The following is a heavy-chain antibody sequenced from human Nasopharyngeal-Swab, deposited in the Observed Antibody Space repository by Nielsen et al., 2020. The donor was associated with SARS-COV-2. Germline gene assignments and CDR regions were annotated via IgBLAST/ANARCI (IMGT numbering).Heavy chain of an antibody. CDR3: AADLARTTGTTN. V-gene: IGHV1-58*01. CDR1: GFTFTSSA. J-gene: IGHJ4*02. D-gene: IGHD1-1*01. CDR2: IVVGSGNT. Sequence: SGKVSCTASGFTFTSSAVQWVRQARGQRLEWIGWIVVGSGNTNYAQKFQERATITRDMSTSTAYMELSSLRSEDTAVYYCAADLARTTGTTNWGQGTLVTVSS.